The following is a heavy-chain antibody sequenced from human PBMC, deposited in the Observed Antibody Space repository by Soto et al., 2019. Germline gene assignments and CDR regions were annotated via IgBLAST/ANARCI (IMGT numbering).Heavy chain of an antibody. CDR1: GFSLSARGEG. J-gene: IGHJ3*02. Sequence: QITLKESGPTLVKPTETLTLTCTFSGFSLSARGEGVGWIRQPPGKALEWLPIIYWDDDKRYSPSLRTTFTITKDTSKNQVVLTMTNMDPVDTATYFCAHRPFNSAWHDAYDIWGPGTMVTVSS. V-gene: IGHV2-5*02. CDR2: IYWDDDK. D-gene: IGHD5-18*01. CDR3: AHRPFNSAWHDAYDI.